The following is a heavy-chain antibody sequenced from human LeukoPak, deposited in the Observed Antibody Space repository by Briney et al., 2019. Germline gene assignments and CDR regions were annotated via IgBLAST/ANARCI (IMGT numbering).Heavy chain of an antibody. CDR3: ASQLGGNVY. Sequence: TGGSLRLSCAASGFTFSDNWMHWVRHAPGKGLVLVSVISSDGRSTIYADSVKGRFTISRDNAKNTLYLQMHSLRAEDTAVYFCASQLGGNVYWGQGTLVTVSS. CDR2: ISSDGRST. J-gene: IGHJ4*02. V-gene: IGHV3-74*01. CDR1: GFTFSDNW. D-gene: IGHD3-16*01.